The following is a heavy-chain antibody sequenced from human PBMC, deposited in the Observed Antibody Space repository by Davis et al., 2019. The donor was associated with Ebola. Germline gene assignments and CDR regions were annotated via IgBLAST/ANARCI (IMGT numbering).Heavy chain of an antibody. Sequence: GESLKISCAASGFTFSSYWMSWVRQAPGKGLEWVANIKQDGSEKYYVDSVKGRFTISRDNAKNSLYLQMNSLRAEDTAVNYCARDVISYDFWSGYYHYYYGMDVWGQGTTVTVSS. V-gene: IGHV3-7*01. CDR1: GFTFSSYW. CDR3: ARDVISYDFWSGYYHYYYGMDV. J-gene: IGHJ6*02. CDR2: IKQDGSEK. D-gene: IGHD3-3*01.